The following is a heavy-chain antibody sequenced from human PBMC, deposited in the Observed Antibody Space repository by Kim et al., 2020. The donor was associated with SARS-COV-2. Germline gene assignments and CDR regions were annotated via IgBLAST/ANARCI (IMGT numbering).Heavy chain of an antibody. V-gene: IGHV4-39*01. D-gene: IGHD4-17*01. Sequence: SETLSLTCTVSGGSISSSSYYWGWIRQPPGKGLEWIGSIYYSGSTYYNPSLKSRVTISVDTSKNQFSLKLSSVTAADTAVYYCARLKDYGDYGSFDYWGQGTLVTVSS. CDR2: IYYSGST. CDR1: GGSISSSSYY. J-gene: IGHJ4*02. CDR3: ARLKDYGDYGSFDY.